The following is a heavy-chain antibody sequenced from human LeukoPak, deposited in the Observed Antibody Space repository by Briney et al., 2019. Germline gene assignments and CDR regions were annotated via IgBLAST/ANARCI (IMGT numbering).Heavy chain of an antibody. CDR3: AREVSEGFDF. J-gene: IGHJ4*02. D-gene: IGHD3-22*01. CDR1: GFTFSSYS. V-gene: IGHV3-21*01. CDR2: FGTRSTSI. Sequence: GGSLRLSCTASGFTFSSYSMNWIRQAPGKGLEWVSSFGTRSTSIYHAGSVKGRFAISRDNAKNSLYLQMNSLRAEDTALYYCAREVSEGFDFWGQGTLVTVSS.